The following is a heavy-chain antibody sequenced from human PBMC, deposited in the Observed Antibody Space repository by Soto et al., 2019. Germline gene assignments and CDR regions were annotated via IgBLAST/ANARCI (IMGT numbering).Heavy chain of an antibody. J-gene: IGHJ5*02. D-gene: IGHD3-3*01. Sequence: PSETLSLTCAVYGGSFSGYYWSWIRQPPGKGLEWIGEINHSGSTNYNPSLKSRVTISVDTSKNQFSLKLSSVTAADTAVYYCARGRFGLRFLGWLGNGSAPGGQGPLLPVPS. CDR1: GGSFSGYY. CDR2: INHSGST. CDR3: ARGRFGLRFLGWLGNGSAP. V-gene: IGHV4-34*01.